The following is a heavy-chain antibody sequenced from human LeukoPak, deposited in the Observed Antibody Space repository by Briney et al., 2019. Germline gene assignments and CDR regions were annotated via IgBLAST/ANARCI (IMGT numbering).Heavy chain of an antibody. CDR1: GCTFTGYH. Sequence: ASVKVSCKASGCTFTGYHIHWVRQAPGRGLEWMGWINPNSGATNYAQSLQGRVTMTRDTSISTAYMELSRVRSDDTAVYYCARDPYSGSFQFDYWGQGTLVAVSS. V-gene: IGHV1-2*02. CDR3: ARDPYSGSFQFDY. J-gene: IGHJ4*02. CDR2: INPNSGAT. D-gene: IGHD1-26*01.